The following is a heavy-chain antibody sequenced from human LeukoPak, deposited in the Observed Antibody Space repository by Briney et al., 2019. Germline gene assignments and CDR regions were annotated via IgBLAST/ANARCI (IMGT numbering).Heavy chain of an antibody. D-gene: IGHD6-13*01. V-gene: IGHV4-34*01. CDR1: GGSFSGYY. CDR2: INHSGST. CDR3: ARPLSWDGAVGY. Sequence: SETLSLTCAVYGGSFSGYYWSWIRQPPGKGLEWIGEINHSGSTNYNPSLKSRVTISVDTSKNQFSLKLSSVTAADTAVYYCARPLSWDGAVGYWGQGTLVTVSS. J-gene: IGHJ4*02.